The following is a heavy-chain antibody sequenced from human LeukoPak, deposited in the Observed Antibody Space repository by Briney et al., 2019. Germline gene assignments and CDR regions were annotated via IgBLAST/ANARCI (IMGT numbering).Heavy chain of an antibody. D-gene: IGHD1-26*01. Sequence: PSETLTLTCTVSGGSISSYYWSWIRQPPGKGLEWIAYIYYSGSTNYNPSLKSRVTISVDTSKNQFSLKLSSVTAAGTAVYYCARLDSGSSLGHWGQGTLVTVSS. CDR2: IYYSGST. CDR1: GGSISSYY. CDR3: ARLDSGSSLGH. J-gene: IGHJ4*02. V-gene: IGHV4-59*01.